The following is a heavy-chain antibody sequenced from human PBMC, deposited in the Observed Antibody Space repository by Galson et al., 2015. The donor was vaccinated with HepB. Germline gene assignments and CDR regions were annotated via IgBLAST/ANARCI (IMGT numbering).Heavy chain of an antibody. CDR3: ARDPRSYLYFDL. Sequence: SVKVSCKASGYRFTGHYMHWVRQAPGQGLEWMGWINPNSGGTNYAQKFQDRVTMTRDTSISTAYMELSSLRSDDTGVYYCARDPRSYLYFDLWGRGTLVTVSS. J-gene: IGHJ2*01. CDR1: GYRFTGHY. V-gene: IGHV1-2*02. CDR2: INPNSGGT.